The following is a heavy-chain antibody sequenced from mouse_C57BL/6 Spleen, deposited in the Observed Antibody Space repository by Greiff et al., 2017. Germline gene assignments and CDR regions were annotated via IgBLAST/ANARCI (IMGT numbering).Heavy chain of an antibody. CDR2: IDPSDSYT. J-gene: IGHJ2*01. D-gene: IGHD1-1*01. CDR1: GYTFTSYW. V-gene: IGHV1-50*01. CDR3: ARLNYYGSSYVDD. Sequence: QVQLQQPGAELVKPGASVKLSCKASGYTFTSYWMQWVKQRPGQGLEWIGEIDPSDSYTNYNQKFKGKATLTVDKSSSTAYMQLSSLTSEDSAVYYCARLNYYGSSYVDDWGQGTTLTVSS.